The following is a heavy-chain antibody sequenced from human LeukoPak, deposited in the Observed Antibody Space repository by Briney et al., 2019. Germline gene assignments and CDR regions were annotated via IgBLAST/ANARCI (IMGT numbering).Heavy chain of an antibody. CDR3: ARGRGGLRAQRYFDY. CDR2: FDPEDGET. Sequence: ASVKVSCKVSGCTLTELSMHWVRQAPGKGREWMGGFDPEDGETIYAQKFQGRVTMTRNTSISTAYMELSSLRSEDTAVYYCARGRGGLRAQRYFDYWGQGTLVTVSS. D-gene: IGHD5-12*01. J-gene: IGHJ4*02. V-gene: IGHV1-24*01. CDR1: GCTLTELS.